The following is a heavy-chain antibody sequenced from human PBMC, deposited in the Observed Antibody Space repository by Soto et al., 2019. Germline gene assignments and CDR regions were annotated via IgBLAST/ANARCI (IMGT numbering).Heavy chain of an antibody. CDR1: CVSINSDSYF. Sequence: SETLSLTCTVSCVSINSDSYFWGWIRQPPGKRLEWIGSMYYDGNRYYSPSLKSRVTISQDTSTNQFSLKLRSVTAADTGVYYCARHRTDNVQDFGPWGLGTQVTVSS. CDR3: ARHRTDNVQDFGP. D-gene: IGHD1-1*01. V-gene: IGHV4-39*01. J-gene: IGHJ5*02. CDR2: MYYDGNR.